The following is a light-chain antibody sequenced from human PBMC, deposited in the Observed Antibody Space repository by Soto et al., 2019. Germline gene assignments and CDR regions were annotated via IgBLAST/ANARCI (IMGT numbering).Light chain of an antibody. V-gene: IGKV3-20*01. J-gene: IGKJ1*01. CDR2: GAS. Sequence: EIVLTQSPFTLSFSPVERATLSFRASQSVSSSYLAWYQQKPGQAPRLLIYGASSRATGIPDRFSGSGSGTDFTLTISRLEPEDFAVYYCQQYGSSGTFGQGTKVDI. CDR3: QQYGSSGT. CDR1: QSVSSSY.